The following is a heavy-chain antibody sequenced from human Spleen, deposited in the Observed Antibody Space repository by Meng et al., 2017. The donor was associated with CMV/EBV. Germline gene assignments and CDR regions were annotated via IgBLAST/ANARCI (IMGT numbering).Heavy chain of an antibody. CDR2: IYSDGSNK. D-gene: IGHD2-21*01. Sequence: GESLKISCTASGFTFGDYAMSWVRQAPGKGLECVSVIYSDGSNKYYVDSVKGRFTISRDDSKNKVYLQMNSLRAADTAVYYCAKASPSYCGGNCPFDNWGQGTLVTVSS. J-gene: IGHJ4*02. CDR3: AKASPSYCGGNCPFDN. CDR1: GFTFGDYA. V-gene: IGHV3-23*03.